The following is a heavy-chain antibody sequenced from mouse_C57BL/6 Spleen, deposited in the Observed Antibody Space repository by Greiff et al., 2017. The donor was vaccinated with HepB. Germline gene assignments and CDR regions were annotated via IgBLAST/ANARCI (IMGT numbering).Heavy chain of an antibody. CDR2: IYPRSGNT. CDR3: ARSDEGNFDV. CDR1: GYTFTSYG. V-gene: IGHV1-81*01. J-gene: IGHJ1*03. Sequence: QVQLKQSGAELARPGASVKLSCKASGYTFTSYGISWVKQRTGQGLEWIGEIYPRSGNTYYNEKFKGKATLTADKSSSTAYMELRSLTSEDSAVYFCARSDEGNFDVWGTGTTVTVSS.